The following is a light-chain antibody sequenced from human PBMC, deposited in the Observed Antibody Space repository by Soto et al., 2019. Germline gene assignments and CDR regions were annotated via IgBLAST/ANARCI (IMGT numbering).Light chain of an antibody. CDR3: QQSHSTWT. CDR1: QSISRY. CDR2: AAS. J-gene: IGKJ1*01. Sequence: DIQITQSPPSLSSCLLDKVTFTFRASQSISRYLNWYQQKPGKAPKPLIYAASSLQSGVPSRFSGSGSGTDFTLTISSLQTEDFATYYCQQSHSTWTFGQGTKVDIK. V-gene: IGKV1-39*01.